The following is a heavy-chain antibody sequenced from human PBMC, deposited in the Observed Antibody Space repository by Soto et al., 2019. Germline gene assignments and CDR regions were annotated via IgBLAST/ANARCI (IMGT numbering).Heavy chain of an antibody. D-gene: IGHD3-22*01. Sequence: GGSLRLSCAASGFTFRSYWMHWVRQAPGKGLVWVSRINGDGSSTNYADSVKGRFTISRDNAKNTLYLQMNSLRAEDTAVYYCARPYYESSGYLTSYWGQGTLVTVSS. CDR2: INGDGSST. J-gene: IGHJ4*02. V-gene: IGHV3-74*01. CDR3: ARPYYESSGYLTSY. CDR1: GFTFRSYW.